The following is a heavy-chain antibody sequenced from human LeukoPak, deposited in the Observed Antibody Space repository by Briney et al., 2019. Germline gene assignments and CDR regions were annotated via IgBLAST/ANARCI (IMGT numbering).Heavy chain of an antibody. CDR1: GFTFSSYG. J-gene: IGHJ5*02. D-gene: IGHD3-10*01. CDR2: ISYDGSNK. CDR3: AKEGRAFGKLLHIYNWCDP. V-gene: IGHV3-30*18. Sequence: GGSLRLSCAASGFTFSSYGMHWVRQAPGKGLEWVAVISYDGSNKYYADSVKGRFTISRDNSKNTLYLQMNSLRGEDTAVYYCAKEGRAFGKLLHIYNWCDPWGQRTLVTVSS.